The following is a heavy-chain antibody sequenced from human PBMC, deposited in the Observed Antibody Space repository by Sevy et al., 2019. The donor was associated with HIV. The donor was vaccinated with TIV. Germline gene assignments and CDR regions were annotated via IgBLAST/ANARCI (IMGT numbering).Heavy chain of an antibody. CDR2: INQDGGEK. J-gene: IGHJ4*02. D-gene: IGHD1-7*01. Sequence: GGSLRLSCAVSGFTFSNYWMSWVRQAPGKGLGCVAYINQDGGEKYYLDSVKGRFFVSRDKDKNSLYLEMDSLRAEDTAVYYCEREQITGAKPNYFDYWGQGTLVTVSS. CDR3: EREQITGAKPNYFDY. V-gene: IGHV3-7*01. CDR1: GFTFSNYW.